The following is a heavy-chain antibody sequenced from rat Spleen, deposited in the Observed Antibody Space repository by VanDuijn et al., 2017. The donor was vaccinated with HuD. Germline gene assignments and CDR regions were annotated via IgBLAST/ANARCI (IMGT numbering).Heavy chain of an antibody. D-gene: IGHD1-12*02. Sequence: VQLTESGPGLVQPSQTLSLTCTVSGLSLTSNSVSWIRQPPGKGLEWMGYINSAGSTNYNPSLKSRISITRDTSKNQFFLQVNSVTTEDTATYYCARSEGTHYYLPFADWGQGSLVTVSS. J-gene: IGHJ3*01. CDR1: GLSLTSNS. CDR3: ARSEGTHYYLPFAD. CDR2: INSAGST. V-gene: IGHV3-3*01.